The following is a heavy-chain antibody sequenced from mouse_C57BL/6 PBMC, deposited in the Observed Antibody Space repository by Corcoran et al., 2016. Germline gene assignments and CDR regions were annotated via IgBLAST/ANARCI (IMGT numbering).Heavy chain of an antibody. Sequence: ELPLQQYGPALVKPGASVKISCKASGYMFTDYYMIWVKQSQGESREWMGDINPNNGGTSYNQKFKGKATLTVDKSSSTAYMELRSLTSEDSAVYYCARRYYGSRNYAMDYWGQGTSVTVSS. CDR3: ARRYYGSRNYAMDY. D-gene: IGHD1-1*01. CDR1: GYMFTDYY. V-gene: IGHV1-26*01. J-gene: IGHJ4*01. CDR2: INPNNGGT.